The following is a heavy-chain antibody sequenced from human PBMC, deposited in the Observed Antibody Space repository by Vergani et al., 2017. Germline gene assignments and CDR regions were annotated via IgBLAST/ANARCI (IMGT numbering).Heavy chain of an antibody. CDR1: GYTLTELS. Sequence: QVQLVQSGAEVKKPGASVKVSCKVSGYTLTELSMHWVRQAPRKGLEWMGGFDPEDGETISEQKFQGRVTMTEDTSTDTAYMELSSLGAEDTAVYYCARVGVVVAADTKNPYYYYGMDVWGQGTTVTVSS. CDR3: ARVGVVVAADTKNPYYYYGMDV. V-gene: IGHV1-24*01. J-gene: IGHJ6*02. D-gene: IGHD2-2*01. CDR2: FDPEDGET.